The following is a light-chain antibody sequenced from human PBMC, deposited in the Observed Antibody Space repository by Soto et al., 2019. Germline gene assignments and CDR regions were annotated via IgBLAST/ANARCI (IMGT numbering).Light chain of an antibody. V-gene: IGKV3-11*01. CDR2: DAS. CDR3: QQRSNWLGT. CDR1: QSVSSY. Sequence: EIVLTQSPATLSLSPGERATLSCRARQSVSSYLAWYQQKPGQAPRLLIYDASNRATGIPARFSGSGSGTDFTLTISSLEPEYFAVYYCQQRSNWLGTFGQGTKVDIK. J-gene: IGKJ1*01.